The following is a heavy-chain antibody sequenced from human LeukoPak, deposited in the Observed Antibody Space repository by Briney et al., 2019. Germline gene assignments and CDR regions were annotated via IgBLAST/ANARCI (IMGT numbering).Heavy chain of an antibody. V-gene: IGHV1-24*01. D-gene: IGHD3-3*01. CDR3: ATVIRSYDFWSGYYPKAFDI. CDR2: FDPEDGET. J-gene: IGHJ3*02. Sequence: ASVKVSCKVSGYTLTELSMHWVRQAPGKGLEWMGGFDPEDGETIYAQKFQGRVTMAEDTSTDTAYMELSSLRSEDTAVYYCATVIRSYDFWSGYYPKAFDIWGQGTMVTVSS. CDR1: GYTLTELS.